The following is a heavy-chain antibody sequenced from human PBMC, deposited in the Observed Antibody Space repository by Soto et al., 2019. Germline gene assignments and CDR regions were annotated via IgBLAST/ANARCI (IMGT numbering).Heavy chain of an antibody. D-gene: IGHD6-13*01. CDR3: VREVIADYFDY. CDR1: GFTFRNNG. Sequence: PGGSLRLSYAAAGFTFRNNGVDWVRQTPGKGLEWVSGISGSGEYTYFADSVKGRFTISRDNSKNMVYLHMSNVRVEDTAVYFCVREVIADYFDYWGQRTLVTVSS. V-gene: IGHV3-23*01. J-gene: IGHJ4*02. CDR2: ISGSGEYT.